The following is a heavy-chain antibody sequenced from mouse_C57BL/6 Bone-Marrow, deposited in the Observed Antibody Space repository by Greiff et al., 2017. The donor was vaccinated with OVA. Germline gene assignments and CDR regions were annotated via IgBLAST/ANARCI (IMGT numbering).Heavy chain of an antibody. V-gene: IGHV5-4*01. J-gene: IGHJ2*01. D-gene: IGHD1-1*01. CDR3: ARDRTTVVPHYFDY. CDR2: ISDGGSYT. Sequence: EVQRVESGGGLVKPGGSLKLSCAASGFTFSSYAMSWVRQTPEKRLEWVATISDGGSYTYYPDNVKGRFTISRDNAKNNLYLQMSHLKSEDTAMYYCARDRTTVVPHYFDYWGQGTTLTVSS. CDR1: GFTFSSYA.